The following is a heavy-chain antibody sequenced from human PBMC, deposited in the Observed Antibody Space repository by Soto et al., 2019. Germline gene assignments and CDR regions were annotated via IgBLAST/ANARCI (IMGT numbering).Heavy chain of an antibody. D-gene: IGHD6-19*01. J-gene: IGHJ5*02. CDR3: AKDLSGWYETPHWFDP. Sequence: QVQLVQSGAEVKKPGASVKVSCKASGYTFTSYSMHWVRQAPGQGLEWMGIIHPIVGSTSYAQKFQGRVTMTRDTSTSTVYMQLSSLRSEDTAVYYCAKDLSGWYETPHWFDPWGQGTLVTVSS. CDR1: GYTFTSYS. CDR2: IHPIVGST. V-gene: IGHV1-46*01.